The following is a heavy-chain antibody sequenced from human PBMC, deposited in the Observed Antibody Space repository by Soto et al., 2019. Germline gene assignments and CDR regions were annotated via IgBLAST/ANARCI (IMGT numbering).Heavy chain of an antibody. J-gene: IGHJ4*02. CDR1: GFTFSSYA. Sequence: EVQLLESGGGLVQPGGSLRLSCAASGFTFSSYAMSWVRQAPGKGLEWVSAISGSGGSTYYADSVKGRFTISRDNSKNTLYLQMNSLRAEDTAVYYCARTIAVAGRSPPGYWGQGTLVTVSS. D-gene: IGHD6-19*01. V-gene: IGHV3-23*01. CDR3: ARTIAVAGRSPPGY. CDR2: ISGSGGST.